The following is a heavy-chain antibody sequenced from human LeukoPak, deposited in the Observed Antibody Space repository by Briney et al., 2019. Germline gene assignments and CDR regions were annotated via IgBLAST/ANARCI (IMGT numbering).Heavy chain of an antibody. Sequence: GGSLRLSCAASGFTFSSYSMNWVRQAPGKGLEWVSYISSGSSTIYYADSVKGRFTISRDNAKNSLYLQMNSLRAEDTAVYYCARDYDLDGYFDYWGQGTLVTVSS. J-gene: IGHJ4*02. CDR2: ISSGSSTI. CDR1: GFTFSSYS. V-gene: IGHV3-48*04. D-gene: IGHD3-3*01. CDR3: ARDYDLDGYFDY.